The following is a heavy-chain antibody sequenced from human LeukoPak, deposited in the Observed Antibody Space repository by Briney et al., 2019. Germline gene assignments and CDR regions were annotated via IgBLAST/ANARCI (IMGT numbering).Heavy chain of an antibody. Sequence: QETGKGLDWVSYISSNGSTIYYADSVKGRFTISRDNAKNSLYLQMNSLRAEDTAVYYCARGGNGDYWGQGTLVTVSS. J-gene: IGHJ4*02. D-gene: IGHD1-1*01. V-gene: IGHV3-11*01. CDR2: ISSNGSTI. CDR3: ARGGNGDY.